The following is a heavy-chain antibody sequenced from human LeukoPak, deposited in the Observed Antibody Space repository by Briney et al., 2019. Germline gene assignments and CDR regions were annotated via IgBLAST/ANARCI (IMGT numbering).Heavy chain of an antibody. CDR3: ARVRSAAAVDY. V-gene: IGHV3-74*01. CDR2: INNDGSST. J-gene: IGHJ4*02. CDR1: GFTFSSYW. Sequence: PGGSLRLSCAASGFTFSSYWMHWVRQAPGRGLMWVSRINNDGSSTSYADSVKGRFTISRDNAKNTLHLQMNSLRAEDTAVYYCARVRSAAAVDYWGQGTLVTVSS.